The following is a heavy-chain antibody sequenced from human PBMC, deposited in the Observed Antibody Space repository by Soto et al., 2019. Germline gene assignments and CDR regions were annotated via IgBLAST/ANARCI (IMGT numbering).Heavy chain of an antibody. J-gene: IGHJ6*02. Sequence: LSLTCIVSGVSISSGGYYWSWIRQHPGKGLEWIGYIYYSGSTYYNPSLKSRVTISVDTSKNQFSLKLSSVTAADTAVYYCARVFGFGGMDVWGQGTTVTVSS. CDR2: IYYSGST. V-gene: IGHV4-31*03. CDR1: GVSISSGGYY. D-gene: IGHD3-10*01. CDR3: ARVFGFGGMDV.